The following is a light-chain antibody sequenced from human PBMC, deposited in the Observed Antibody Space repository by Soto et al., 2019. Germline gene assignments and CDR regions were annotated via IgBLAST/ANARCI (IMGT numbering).Light chain of an antibody. CDR2: SNN. Sequence: QSVLTQSPSASGTPGQRVTISCSGSSSNIRSNTVNWYQQLPGTAPKVLIYSNNQRPSGVPDRFSGSKSGTSASLAISGLQSEDEADYYCAAWDDSLNGVLFGGGTKVTVL. J-gene: IGLJ2*01. CDR3: AAWDDSLNGVL. V-gene: IGLV1-44*01. CDR1: SSNIRSNT.